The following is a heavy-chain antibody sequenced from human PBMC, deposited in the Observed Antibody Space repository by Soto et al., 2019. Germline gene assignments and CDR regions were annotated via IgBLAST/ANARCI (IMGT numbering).Heavy chain of an antibody. CDR1: GYTFTSYA. CDR2: INAGNGNT. J-gene: IGHJ4*02. CDR3: VRDSPIGSTFSGYDVIDY. Sequence: ASVKVSCKASGYTFTSYAMQWVRQAPGQRLEWMGWINAGNGNTKYSQNFQGRVTITADKSTITAYMELSSLRSEDTAVYYCVRDSPIGSTFSGYDVIDYWGQGTLVTVSS. D-gene: IGHD5-12*01. V-gene: IGHV1-3*01.